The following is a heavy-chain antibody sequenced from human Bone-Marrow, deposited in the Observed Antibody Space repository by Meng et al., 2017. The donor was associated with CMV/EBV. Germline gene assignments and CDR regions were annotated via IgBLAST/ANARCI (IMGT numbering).Heavy chain of an antibody. D-gene: IGHD3-10*01. CDR2: IYYSGST. Sequence: SETLSLTCTVSGGSISSYYWSWIRQPPGKGLEWIGYIYYSGSTNYNPSLKSRVTISVDTSKNQFSLKLSSVTAADTAVYYCARLWFGGTMAFWGPGNTVTVSS. CDR3: ARLWFGGTMAF. CDR1: GGSISSYY. J-gene: IGHJ6*02. V-gene: IGHV4-59*01.